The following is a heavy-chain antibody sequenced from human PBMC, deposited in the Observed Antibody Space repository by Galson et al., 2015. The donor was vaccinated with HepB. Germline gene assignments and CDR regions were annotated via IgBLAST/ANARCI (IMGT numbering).Heavy chain of an antibody. CDR1: GFTFSSYA. V-gene: IGHV3-23*01. Sequence: SLRLSCAASGFTFSSYAMSWVRQAPGKGLEWVSAISGSGGSTYYADSVKGRSTISRDNSKNTLYLQMNSLRAEDTAVYYCAKGPAYSGQIDYWGQGTLVTVSS. J-gene: IGHJ4*02. D-gene: IGHD5-12*01. CDR3: AKGPAYSGQIDY. CDR2: ISGSGGST.